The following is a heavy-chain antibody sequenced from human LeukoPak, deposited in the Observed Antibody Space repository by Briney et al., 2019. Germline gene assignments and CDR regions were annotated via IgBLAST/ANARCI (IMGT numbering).Heavy chain of an antibody. J-gene: IGHJ4*02. V-gene: IGHV3-48*01. CDR3: ARDLGTGDHGLLV. D-gene: IGHD2-21*02. CDR1: GFIFNSYT. CDR2: NRRPDTTV. Sequence: PGGSLRLSCAASGFIFNSYTMIWLRQAPGGGLEWIADNRRPDTTVYYADSVKGRFTISRDNAKNSLYLQMNSLRSEDTGLYFCARDLGTGDHGLLVWGQGTLLTVSS.